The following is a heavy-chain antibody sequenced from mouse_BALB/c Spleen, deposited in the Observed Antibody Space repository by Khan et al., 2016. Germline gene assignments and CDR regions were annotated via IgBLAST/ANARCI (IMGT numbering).Heavy chain of an antibody. D-gene: IGHD2-4*01. V-gene: IGHV14-3*02. CDR1: GFNIKDTY. CDR3: AGGVYDYEFAY. CDR2: IDPANGNT. Sequence: VQLQQSGAELVKPGASVKLSCTVSGFNIKDTYMHWVNQRPEQGLEWLGRIDPANGNTKYDPKFQDKATITADTSSNPAYLQLSSLTSEDTAVYYCAGGVYDYEFAYWGQGTLVTVSA. J-gene: IGHJ3*01.